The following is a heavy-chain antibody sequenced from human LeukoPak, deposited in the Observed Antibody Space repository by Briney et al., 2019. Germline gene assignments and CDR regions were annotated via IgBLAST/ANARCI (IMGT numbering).Heavy chain of an antibody. J-gene: IGHJ4*02. Sequence: GASVKVSCKASGYTFTSYDINWVRQATGQGLEWMGWMNPNSGNTGYAQKFQGRVTMTRNTSISTAYMELSSLRSEDTAVYYCARGLRGYSGYDRGEVDYWGQGTLVTVSS. CDR3: ARGLRGYSGYDRGEVDY. V-gene: IGHV1-8*01. CDR1: GYTFTSYD. CDR2: MNPNSGNT. D-gene: IGHD5-12*01.